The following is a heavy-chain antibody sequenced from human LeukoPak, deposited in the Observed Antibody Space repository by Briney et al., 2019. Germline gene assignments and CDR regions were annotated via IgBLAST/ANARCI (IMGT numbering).Heavy chain of an antibody. J-gene: IGHJ4*02. CDR2: IYYSGST. V-gene: IGHV4-31*03. CDR3: ARVHDGSGSIDY. D-gene: IGHD3-10*01. Sequence: SQTLSLTCTVSGGSISSADYYWSWIRQHPGKGLEWIGYIYYSGSTYYSSSLKSRVTISLNTSKNQFSLELSSVTAADTAMYYCARVHDGSGSIDYWGQGTLVTVSS. CDR1: GGSISSADYY.